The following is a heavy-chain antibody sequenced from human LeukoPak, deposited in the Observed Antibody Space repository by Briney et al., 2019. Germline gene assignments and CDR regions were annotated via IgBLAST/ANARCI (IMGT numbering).Heavy chain of an antibody. V-gene: IGHV4-34*01. CDR2: INHSGST. J-gene: IGHJ6*03. D-gene: IGHD3-10*01. CDR1: GGSISSYY. Sequence: PSETLSLTCTVSGGSISSYYWSWIRQPPGKGLEWIGEINHSGSTNYNPSLKSRVTISVDTSKNQFSLKPSSVTAADTAVYYCARGSQVRGVITYYMDVWGKGTTVTVSS. CDR3: ARGSQVRGVITYYMDV.